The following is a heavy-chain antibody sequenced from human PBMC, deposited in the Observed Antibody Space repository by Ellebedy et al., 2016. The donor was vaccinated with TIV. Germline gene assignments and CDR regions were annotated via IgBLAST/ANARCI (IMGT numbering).Heavy chain of an antibody. CDR1: GFTFISYA. Sequence: PGGSLRLSCAASGFTFISYAMSWVRQAPGKGLEWVSAISRSGASTYYADSVKGRFTISKDNSKNTLYLQMNSLRAEDTAVYYCAKGGGVLHNWFDPWGQGTLVTVSS. D-gene: IGHD2/OR15-2a*01. J-gene: IGHJ5*02. V-gene: IGHV3-23*01. CDR2: ISRSGAST. CDR3: AKGGGVLHNWFDP.